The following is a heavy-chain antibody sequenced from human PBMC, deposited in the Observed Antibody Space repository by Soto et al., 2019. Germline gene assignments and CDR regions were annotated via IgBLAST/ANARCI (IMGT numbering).Heavy chain of an antibody. Sequence: ASVKVSCKASGYTFTGYYMHWVRQAPGQGLEWMGWINPNSGGTNYAQKFQGWVTMTRDTSISTAYMELSRLRSDDTAVYYCARGSYYDSSGYYPGYYSYGMDVWTQGTSVTGS. D-gene: IGHD3-22*01. CDR3: ARGSYYDSSGYYPGYYSYGMDV. CDR1: GYTFTGYY. CDR2: INPNSGGT. V-gene: IGHV1-2*04. J-gene: IGHJ6*02.